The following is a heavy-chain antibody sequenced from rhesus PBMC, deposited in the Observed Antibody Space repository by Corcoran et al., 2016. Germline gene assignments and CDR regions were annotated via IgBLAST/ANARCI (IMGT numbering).Heavy chain of an antibody. CDR3: ARALRGRFDV. J-gene: IGHJ5-1*01. V-gene: IGHV4-173*01. CDR1: GGSISSNR. CDR2: ISGSGGST. Sequence: QLQLQESGPGLVKPSETLSLTCAVSGGSISSNRWSWTRQPPGKGLEWIGRISGSGGSTDSNPSLKSRVTISTDTSKNQFSLKLSSVTAADTAVYYCARALRGRFDVWGPGVLVTVSS.